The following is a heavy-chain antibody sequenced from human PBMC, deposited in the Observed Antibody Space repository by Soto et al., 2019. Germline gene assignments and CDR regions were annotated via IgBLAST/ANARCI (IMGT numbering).Heavy chain of an antibody. CDR1: GYSFTHYW. Sequence: EVQLVQSGAEVKKPGESLKISCKGSGYSFTHYWIVWVRQMPGKGLEWVGIIYPGDSDTRYSPSFQGQVTISADKSISTAYLQWSSLKASDTAMYYCARQYNWKRNWFDPWGQGTLVTVSS. D-gene: IGHD1-20*01. J-gene: IGHJ5*02. CDR3: ARQYNWKRNWFDP. V-gene: IGHV5-51*01. CDR2: IYPGDSDT.